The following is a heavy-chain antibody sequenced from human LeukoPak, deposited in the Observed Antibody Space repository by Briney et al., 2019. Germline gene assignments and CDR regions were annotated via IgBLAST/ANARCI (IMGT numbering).Heavy chain of an antibody. J-gene: IGHJ5*02. Sequence: SETLSLTCTVSGDSISNYYWSWIRQPPGKGLEWIGYIYYSGSTNYNPSLNSRVTISVDTSKNQFSLKLSSVTAADTAVYYCARPLASTATGAYWFDPWGQGTLVTVSS. CDR3: ARPLASTATGAYWFDP. CDR1: GDSISNYY. V-gene: IGHV4-59*01. D-gene: IGHD6-6*01. CDR2: IYYSGST.